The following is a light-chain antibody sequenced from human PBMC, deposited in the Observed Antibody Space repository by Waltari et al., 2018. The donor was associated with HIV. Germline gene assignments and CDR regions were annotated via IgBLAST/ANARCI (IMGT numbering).Light chain of an antibody. CDR3: AAWDDSLDGFYV. CDR2: RDN. Sequence: QSVLTQPPSASATPGQRVTISCSGSSSNIGTNYVFWYQQLPGTAPQLLIFRDNERPSPLPDRVSGSRSGTSASLVISGLRSEDEAEYYCAAWDDSLDGFYVFGSGTRVTVL. J-gene: IGLJ1*01. CDR1: SSNIGTNY. V-gene: IGLV1-47*01.